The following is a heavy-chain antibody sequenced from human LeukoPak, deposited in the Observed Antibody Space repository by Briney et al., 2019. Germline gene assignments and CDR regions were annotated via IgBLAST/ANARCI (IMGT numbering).Heavy chain of an antibody. CDR1: GFTFSNYW. CDR3: ARAIAASGRLIDY. D-gene: IGHD6-13*01. Sequence: GGSLRLSCAASGFTFSNYWMNWVRQAPGKGLEWVANIKHDESEKYYVDSVKGRFTISRDNAKNSLYLQMNSLRAEDTAVYYCARAIAASGRLIDYWGQGTLITVSS. V-gene: IGHV3-7*05. CDR2: IKHDESEK. J-gene: IGHJ4*02.